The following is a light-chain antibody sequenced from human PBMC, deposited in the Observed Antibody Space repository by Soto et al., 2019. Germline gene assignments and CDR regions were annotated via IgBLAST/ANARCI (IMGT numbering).Light chain of an antibody. V-gene: IGKV3-15*01. CDR1: QSVSSN. CDR3: QQYNNWPPKT. J-gene: IGKJ1*01. Sequence: EIVMTQSPATLCVSPGERATLSCRASQSVSSNLAWYQQKPGQAPRLLIYGASTRPTGIPARFSRSGSATEFTLTLSSLQSQDFAVYYCQQYNNWPPKTFGQGPKVEI. CDR2: GAS.